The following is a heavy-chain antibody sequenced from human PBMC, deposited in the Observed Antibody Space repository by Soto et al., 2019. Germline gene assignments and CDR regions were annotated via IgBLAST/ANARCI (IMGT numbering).Heavy chain of an antibody. Sequence: KTSETLSLTCTVSGGSISSGGYYWSWIRQHPGKGLEWIGYIYYSGSTYYNPSLKSRVTISVDTSKNQFSLKLSSVTAADTAVYYCARDPLYYGGNSYYFDYWGQGTLVTVSS. CDR2: IYYSGST. CDR3: ARDPLYYGGNSYYFDY. V-gene: IGHV4-31*03. J-gene: IGHJ4*02. CDR1: GGSISSGGYY. D-gene: IGHD2-21*02.